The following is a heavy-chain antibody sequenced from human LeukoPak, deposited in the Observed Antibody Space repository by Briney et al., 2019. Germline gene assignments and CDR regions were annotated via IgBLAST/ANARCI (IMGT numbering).Heavy chain of an antibody. J-gene: IGHJ4*02. CDR1: GGTFSTYV. CDR2: ITPIFGTA. Sequence: ASVKVSCKASGGTFSTYVISWVRQASGQGLEWMGGITPIFGTAKYAQKFQGRVTITADESTSTAYMELSSLRSEGTAVYYRARDAAIYDSSGYYYLWWGQGTLVTVSS. CDR3: ARDAAIYDSSGYYYLW. V-gene: IGHV1-69*13. D-gene: IGHD3-22*01.